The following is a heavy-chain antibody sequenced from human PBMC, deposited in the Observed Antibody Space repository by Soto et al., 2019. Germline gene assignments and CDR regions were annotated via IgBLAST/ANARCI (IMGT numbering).Heavy chain of an antibody. J-gene: IGHJ6*02. Sequence: PGGSLRLSCAASGFTFSSYSMNWVRQAPGKGLEWVSYISSSSSTIYYADSVKGRFTISRDNSKNTLYLQMNSLRAEDTAVYYCARDFVVVTAIFHYYYGMDVWGQGTTVTVSS. CDR3: ARDFVVVTAIFHYYYGMDV. V-gene: IGHV3-48*01. CDR1: GFTFSSYS. D-gene: IGHD2-21*02. CDR2: ISSSSSTI.